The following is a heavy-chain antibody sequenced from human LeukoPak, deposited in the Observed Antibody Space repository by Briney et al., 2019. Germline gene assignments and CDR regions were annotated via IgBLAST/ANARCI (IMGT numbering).Heavy chain of an antibody. V-gene: IGHV1-8*01. CDR1: GDSFTGYD. J-gene: IGHJ4*02. Sequence: ASVKVSCKTSGDSFTGYDINWVRQAPGQGLEWMGWMKSNSGDTHFAQKFQGRVTMTRNTSISTAFMELSSLRSEDTAVYYCARGEYSSSWYPFDNWGQGSLVTVSS. D-gene: IGHD6-13*01. CDR3: ARGEYSSSWYPFDN. CDR2: MKSNSGDT.